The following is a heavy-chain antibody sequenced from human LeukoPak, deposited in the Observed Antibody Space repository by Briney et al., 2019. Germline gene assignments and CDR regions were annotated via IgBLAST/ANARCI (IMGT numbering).Heavy chain of an antibody. CDR3: AREGLRYFDWLSGMDV. CDR1: GFTFSSYS. CDR2: ISSSSSYI. J-gene: IGHJ6*03. V-gene: IGHV3-21*01. Sequence: GGSLRLSCAASGFTFSSYSMNWVRQAPGKGLEWVSSISSSSSYIYYADSVKGRFTISRDNAKNSLYLQMNSLRAEDTAVYYCAREGLRYFDWLSGMDVWGKGTTVTISS. D-gene: IGHD3-9*01.